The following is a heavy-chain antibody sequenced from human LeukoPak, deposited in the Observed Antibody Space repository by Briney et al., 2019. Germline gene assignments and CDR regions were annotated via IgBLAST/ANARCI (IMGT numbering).Heavy chain of an antibody. D-gene: IGHD3-22*01. CDR3: AKAAGYYDSSGYYYNWFDP. CDR2: ISYDGSNK. CDR1: GFTFSSYG. J-gene: IGHJ5*02. Sequence: PGRSLRLSCAASGFTFSSYGMHWVRQAPGKGLEWVAVISYDGSNKYYADSVKGRFTISRDNSKNTLYLQMNSLRAEDTAVYYCAKAAGYYDSSGYYYNWFDPWGQGTLVTVSS. V-gene: IGHV3-30*18.